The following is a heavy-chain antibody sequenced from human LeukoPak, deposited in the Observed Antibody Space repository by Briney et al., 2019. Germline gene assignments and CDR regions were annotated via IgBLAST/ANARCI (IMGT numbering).Heavy chain of an antibody. CDR1: GFTFSSYG. Sequence: GGSLRLSCAASGFTFSSYGMHWVRQAPGKGLEWVAFIRYDGSNKYYADSVKGRFTISRDNSKNTLYLQMNSLRAEDTAVYYCAKVQVAVAGTLGAFDIWGQGTMVTVSS. J-gene: IGHJ3*02. CDR2: IRYDGSNK. D-gene: IGHD6-19*01. CDR3: AKVQVAVAGTLGAFDI. V-gene: IGHV3-30*02.